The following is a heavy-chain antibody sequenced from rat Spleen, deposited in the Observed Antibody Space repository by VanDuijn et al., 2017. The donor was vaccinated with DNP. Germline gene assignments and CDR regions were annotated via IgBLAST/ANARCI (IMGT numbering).Heavy chain of an antibody. CDR1: GFTFSYYG. CDR2: ISYEGSST. J-gene: IGHJ2*01. CDR3: ATGHFDY. V-gene: IGHV5-22*01. Sequence: EVYLVESGGGLVQPGRSLKLSCAASGFTFSYYGMAWVRQAPKKGLKWVASISYEGSSTYYGDSVKGRFTISRDNAKSTLYLQMNSLRSEDTATYYCATGHFDYWGQGVMVTVSS.